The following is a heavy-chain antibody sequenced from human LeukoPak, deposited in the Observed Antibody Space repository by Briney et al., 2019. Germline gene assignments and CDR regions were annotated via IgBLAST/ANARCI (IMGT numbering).Heavy chain of an antibody. CDR1: GFTFSSYS. V-gene: IGHV3-48*04. D-gene: IGHD3-10*01. J-gene: IGHJ4*02. CDR3: ARAPIWFGELFWVDYFDY. CDR2: ISSSTI. Sequence: GGSLRLSCAASGFTFSSYSMNWVRQAPGKGLEWVSYISSSTIYYADSVKGRFTISRDNAKNSLYLQMNSLRAEDTAVYYCARAPIWFGELFWVDYFDYWGREPWSPSPQ.